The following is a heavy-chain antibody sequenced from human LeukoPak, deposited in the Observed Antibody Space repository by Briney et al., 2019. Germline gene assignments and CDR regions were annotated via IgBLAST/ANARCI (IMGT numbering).Heavy chain of an antibody. CDR3: ARAPTFSGWFDY. V-gene: IGHV3-21*01. J-gene: IGHJ4*02. CDR2: ISSSSGST. D-gene: IGHD6-19*01. Sequence: PGGSLRLSCAASEFTFSSFTMNWVRQPPGKGLEWVSSISSSSGSTFYADSVKGRFTISRDNAKNSLYLQMNSLRVEDTAVYYCARAPTFSGWFDYWGQGTLVTVSS. CDR1: EFTFSSFT.